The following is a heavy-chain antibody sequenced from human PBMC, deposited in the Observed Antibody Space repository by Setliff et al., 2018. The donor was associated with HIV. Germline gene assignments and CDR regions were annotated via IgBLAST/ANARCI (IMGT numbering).Heavy chain of an antibody. CDR3: ARGGSRGSWYWDY. Sequence: SETLSLTCSVSGGSISSYYWSWIRQPPGKGLEWIGDIYYSGMTNYNPSLQSRVTISLDTSKNQFSLKVNSVTAADTAVYYCARGGSRGSWYWDYWGQGTLVTVSS. D-gene: IGHD6-13*01. V-gene: IGHV4-59*12. CDR1: GGSISSYY. J-gene: IGHJ4*02. CDR2: IYYSGMT.